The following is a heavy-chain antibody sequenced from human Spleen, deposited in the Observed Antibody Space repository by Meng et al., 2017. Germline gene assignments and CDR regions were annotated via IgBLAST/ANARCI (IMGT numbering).Heavy chain of an antibody. CDR2: IYYSGST. CDR1: GGSFSGYY. Sequence: SETLSLTCAVYGGSFSGYYWSWIRQPPGKGLERIGYIYYSGSTNYNPSLKSRVTISVDTSKNQFSLKLSSVTAADTAVYYCARDQTGNYDILTGYRYDAFDIWGKGTMVTVS. D-gene: IGHD3-9*01. CDR3: ARDQTGNYDILTGYRYDAFDI. V-gene: IGHV4-59*01. J-gene: IGHJ3*02.